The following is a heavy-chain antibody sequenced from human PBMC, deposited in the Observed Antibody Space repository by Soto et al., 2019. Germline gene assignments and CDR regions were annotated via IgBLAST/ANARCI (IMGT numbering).Heavy chain of an antibody. Sequence: ASVKVSCKASGYTFTSYDINWVRQATGQGLEWMGWMNPNSGNTGYAQKFQGRVTMTRNTSISTAYMELSSLRSDDTAVYYCAKFSYDILTGYYNYYYMDVWGKGTTVTVSS. CDR2: MNPNSGNT. CDR1: GYTFTSYD. CDR3: AKFSYDILTGYYNYYYMDV. J-gene: IGHJ6*03. V-gene: IGHV1-8*01. D-gene: IGHD3-9*01.